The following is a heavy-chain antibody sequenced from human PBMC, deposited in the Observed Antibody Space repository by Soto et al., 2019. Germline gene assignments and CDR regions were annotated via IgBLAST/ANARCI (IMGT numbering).Heavy chain of an antibody. J-gene: IGHJ4*02. Sequence: QVQLVQSGAEVRKPGASVKVSCKASGYTFTSYGISWVRQAPGQGLEWMGWISAYNGNTNYAQKFQGRVTMTTDTSTSTAYMELRSLRSDDTAVYYCARSYYYDSTGYYPPDYWGQGTLVTVSS. D-gene: IGHD3-22*01. CDR1: GYTFTSYG. CDR2: ISAYNGNT. CDR3: ARSYYYDSTGYYPPDY. V-gene: IGHV1-18*01.